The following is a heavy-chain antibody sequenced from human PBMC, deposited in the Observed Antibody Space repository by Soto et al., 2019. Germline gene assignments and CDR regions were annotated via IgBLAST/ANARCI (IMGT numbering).Heavy chain of an antibody. Sequence: QVQLQQWGAGLLKPSETLSLTCAVYGGSFSGYYWSWIRQPPGKGLEWIGEINHSGSTNYNPSLKSRVTISVDTSKNQFSLKLSSVTAADTAVYYCASKRPYCSSNRFDYWGQGTLVTVSS. CDR1: GGSFSGYY. J-gene: IGHJ4*02. D-gene: IGHD6-6*01. CDR3: ASKRPYCSSNRFDY. V-gene: IGHV4-34*01. CDR2: INHSGST.